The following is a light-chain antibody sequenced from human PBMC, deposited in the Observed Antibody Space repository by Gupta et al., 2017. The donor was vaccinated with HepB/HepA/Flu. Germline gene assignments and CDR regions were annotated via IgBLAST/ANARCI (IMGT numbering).Light chain of an antibody. Sequence: IQMTQSPSSLSSSVGDRVTITCRASQSISSYLHWYQQKPGKAPKLLIYAASSLQSGVPTRFSGSGSGTDFTLTISSLQPEDFATYYCQQRFTSPLTFGQGTSLEIK. V-gene: IGKV1-39*01. J-gene: IGKJ1*01. CDR3: QQRFTSPLT. CDR1: QSISSY. CDR2: AAS.